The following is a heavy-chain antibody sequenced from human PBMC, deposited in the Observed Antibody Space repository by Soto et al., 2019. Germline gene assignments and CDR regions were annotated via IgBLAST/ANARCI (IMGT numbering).Heavy chain of an antibody. CDR1: GGSSRSSNC. V-gene: IGHV4-4*02. J-gene: IGHJ5*02. CDR2: IYYSGST. Sequence: PSETLSLTCTVSGGSSRSSNCWSWIRQHPGKGLEWIGEIYYSGSTNYNPSLKSRVTISLDTSKNQFSLKLSSVTAADTAVYYCARSVFPWGQGTLVTVS. CDR3: ARSVFP.